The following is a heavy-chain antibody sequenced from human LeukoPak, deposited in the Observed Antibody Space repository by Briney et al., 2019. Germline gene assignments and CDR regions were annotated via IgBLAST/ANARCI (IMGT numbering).Heavy chain of an antibody. CDR3: AKNGDRGAYCTGGTCYPYFYYYMDV. CDR1: GFIFSTYA. V-gene: IGHV3-23*01. CDR2: ISGSGGNT. J-gene: IGHJ6*03. Sequence: GGSLRLSCAASGFIFSTYAMSWVRQAPGKGLQWVSSISGSGGNTYYADSVKGRFTISRDNSKNTLYLQMNSLRAEDTAIYYCAKNGDRGAYCTGGTCYPYFYYYMDVWGKGTTVTI. D-gene: IGHD2-15*01.